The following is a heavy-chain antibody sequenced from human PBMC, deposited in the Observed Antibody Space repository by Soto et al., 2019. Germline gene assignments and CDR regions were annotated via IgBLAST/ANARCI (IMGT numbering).Heavy chain of an antibody. Sequence: PSETLSLTCTVSGGSISSSSYYWGWIRQPPGKGLEWIGSIYYSGSTYYNPSLKSRVTISVDTSKNQFSLKLSSVTAADTAVYYCARHSSRISVADDHQFDYWGQGTLVTVSS. V-gene: IGHV4-39*01. CDR1: GGSISSSSYY. CDR2: IYYSGST. D-gene: IGHD6-19*01. J-gene: IGHJ4*02. CDR3: ARHSSRISVADDHQFDY.